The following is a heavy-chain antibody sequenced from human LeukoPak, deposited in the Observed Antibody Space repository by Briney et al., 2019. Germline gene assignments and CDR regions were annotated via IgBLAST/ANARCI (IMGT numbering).Heavy chain of an antibody. CDR2: IWYDGSNK. V-gene: IGHV3-33*01. J-gene: IGHJ4*02. Sequence: PGGSLRLSCAASGFTFSSYGMHWVRQAPGKGLEWVAVIWYDGSNKYYADSVKGRFTISRDNSKNTLYLQMNSLRAEDTAVYYCARDSGSSSWDLDDWGQGTLVTVSS. CDR1: GFTFSSYG. D-gene: IGHD6-13*01. CDR3: ARDSGSSSWDLDD.